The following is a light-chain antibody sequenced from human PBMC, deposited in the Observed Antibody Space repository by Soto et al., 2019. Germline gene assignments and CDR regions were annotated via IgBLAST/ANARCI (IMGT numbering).Light chain of an antibody. CDR1: QSISTW. J-gene: IGKJ1*01. V-gene: IGKV1-5*03. CDR3: QHYNSYSEA. Sequence: DIQMTQSPSTLPASLGDRLTITCRASQSISTWLAWYQQRPGKGPKLLIYKASNLQGGVSSRFSGSGSGTEFTLTISSLQPDDFATYYCQHYNSYSEAFGQGTKVDI. CDR2: KAS.